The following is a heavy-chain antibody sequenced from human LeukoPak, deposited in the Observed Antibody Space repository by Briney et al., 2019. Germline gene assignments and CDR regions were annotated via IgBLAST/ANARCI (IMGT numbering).Heavy chain of an antibody. D-gene: IGHD3-10*01. Sequence: GGSLRLSCAASGFTFDDYAMYWVRQAPGKGLEWVSYISWNSGSIGYADSVKGRFTISRDNAKNSLYSQMNSLRAEDTALYYCAKGLYYGSGNNYFDYWGQGTLVTVSS. CDR3: AKGLYYGSGNNYFDY. CDR1: GFTFDDYA. CDR2: ISWNSGSI. V-gene: IGHV3-9*01. J-gene: IGHJ4*02.